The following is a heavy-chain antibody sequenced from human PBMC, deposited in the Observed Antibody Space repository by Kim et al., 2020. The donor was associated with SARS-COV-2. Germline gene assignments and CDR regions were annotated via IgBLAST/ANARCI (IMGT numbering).Heavy chain of an antibody. CDR1: GFTFSSYA. CDR3: ASDLGSSSGWYAFAFDI. J-gene: IGHJ3*02. V-gene: IGHV3-30*04. Sequence: GGSLRLSCAASGFTFSSYAMHWVRQAPGKGLEWVAVISYDGSNKYYADSVKGRFTISRDNSKNTLYLQMNSLRAEDTAVYYCASDLGSSSGWYAFAFDI. CDR2: ISYDGSNK. D-gene: IGHD6-19*01.